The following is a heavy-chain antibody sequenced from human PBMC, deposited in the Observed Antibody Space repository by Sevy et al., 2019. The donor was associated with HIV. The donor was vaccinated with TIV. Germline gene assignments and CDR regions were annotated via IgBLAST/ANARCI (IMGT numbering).Heavy chain of an antibody. CDR1: GFTVGSNY. J-gene: IGHJ3*02. D-gene: IGHD3-22*01. Sequence: GGSLRLSCAAPGFTVGSNYMSWVRQAPGKGLEWVSIIYSGVTTSYADSVKGRFTISRDNSKNTLYLQMNSLRAEDTAVYYCARVSVYYYDSSGYYTTGNAFDIWGQGTMVTVSS. CDR2: IYSGVTT. CDR3: ARVSVYYYDSSGYYTTGNAFDI. V-gene: IGHV3-53*01.